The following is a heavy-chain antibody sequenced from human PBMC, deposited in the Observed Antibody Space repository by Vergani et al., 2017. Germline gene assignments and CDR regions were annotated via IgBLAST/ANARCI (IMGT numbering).Heavy chain of an antibody. D-gene: IGHD3-10*01. V-gene: IGHV3-48*03. CDR2: ISSSGSTI. CDR3: ARDRAVRGVTYYYYYGMDV. Sequence: EVQLVESGGGLVQPGGSLRLSCAASGFTFSSYEMNWVRQAPGKVLEWVSYISSSGSTIYYADSVKGRFTIARDNAKNLLYLQMNSLRAEDTAVYYCARDRAVRGVTYYYYYGMDVWGQGTTVTVSS. J-gene: IGHJ6*02. CDR1: GFTFSSYE.